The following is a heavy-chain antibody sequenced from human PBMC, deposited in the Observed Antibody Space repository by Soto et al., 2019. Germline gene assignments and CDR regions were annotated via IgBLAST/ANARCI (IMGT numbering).Heavy chain of an antibody. D-gene: IGHD3-10*01. CDR2: IIPIFGTA. Sequence: QVQLVQSGAEVKKPGSPVKVSCKASGGTFSSYAISWVRQAPGQGLEWMGGIIPIFGTANYAQKFQGRVTITADESTSTAYMELSSLRSEDTAVYYCARGEGGYHRGGYYYYYGMDVWGQGTTVTVSS. CDR3: ARGEGGYHRGGYYYYYGMDV. V-gene: IGHV1-69*12. CDR1: GGTFSSYA. J-gene: IGHJ6*02.